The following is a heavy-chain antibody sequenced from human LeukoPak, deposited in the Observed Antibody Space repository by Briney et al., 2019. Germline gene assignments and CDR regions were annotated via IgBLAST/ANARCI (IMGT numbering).Heavy chain of an antibody. CDR3: ARGYCSSTSCLFGGMDV. Sequence: SETLSLTCAVYGGSFSGYYWSWIRQPPGKGLEWIGEINHSVSTNYNPSLKSRVTISVDTSKNQFSLKLSSVTAADTAVYYCARGYCSSTSCLFGGMDVWGQGTTVTVSS. J-gene: IGHJ6*02. CDR2: INHSVST. V-gene: IGHV4-34*01. CDR1: GGSFSGYY. D-gene: IGHD2-2*01.